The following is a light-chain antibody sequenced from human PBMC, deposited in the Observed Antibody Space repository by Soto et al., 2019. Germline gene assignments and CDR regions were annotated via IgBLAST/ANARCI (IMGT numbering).Light chain of an antibody. CDR1: QSVSSY. J-gene: IGKJ1*01. CDR2: DES. Sequence: VLTQSPATLSLSPGERATLSCRASQSVSSYLAWYQQKTGQAPRLLIYDESNRATGIPDRLSGSGSGTDLNLTISRLEPEDFAVYYCQQYGSSPGTCGQGTKVDIK. CDR3: QQYGSSPGT. V-gene: IGKV3-20*01.